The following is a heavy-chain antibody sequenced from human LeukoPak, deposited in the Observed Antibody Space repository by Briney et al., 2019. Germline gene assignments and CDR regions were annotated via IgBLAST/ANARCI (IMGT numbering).Heavy chain of an antibody. D-gene: IGHD5-12*01. CDR2: IYHDAST. J-gene: IGHJ3*02. Sequence: SETLSLTCTVSGDSISSSSYYWDWIRQPPGKGLEWIGNIYHDASTYYTPSLKSRVTMSVDTSKSQFSLNLSSVTAADTAIYYCARHGRPGYNGYESGFDIWGQGTMVTVSS. CDR3: ARHGRPGYNGYESGFDI. V-gene: IGHV4-39*01. CDR1: GDSISSSSYY.